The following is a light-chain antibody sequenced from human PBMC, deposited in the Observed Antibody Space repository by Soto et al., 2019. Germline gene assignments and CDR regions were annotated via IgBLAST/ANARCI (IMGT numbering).Light chain of an antibody. CDR2: AAS. V-gene: IGKV1-8*01. Sequence: AIRMTQSPSSLSASTGDRVTITCRASQGISSYLAWYQQKPGKAPKLLIYAASTLQSGVPSRFSGSGSGTDFTVTISCLQSEDFATYYFQQYYSYPRTFGGGTKVEIK. CDR3: QQYYSYPRT. J-gene: IGKJ4*01. CDR1: QGISSY.